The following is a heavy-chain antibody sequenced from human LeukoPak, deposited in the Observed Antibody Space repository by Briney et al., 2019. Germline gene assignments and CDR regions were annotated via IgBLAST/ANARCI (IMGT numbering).Heavy chain of an antibody. CDR1: GFTFCDHY. J-gene: IGHJ4*02. V-gene: IGHV3-11*01. CDR2: ISNSGSLK. D-gene: IGHD1-26*01. CDR3: ARNEGSF. Sequence: GGSLRLSCAASGFTFCDHYMSWFRQAPGKGLEWVSYISNSGSLKYYADSVKGRFTISRDNAKNSLFLQMDSLRAEETAVYYCARNEGSFWGQGTLVTVSS.